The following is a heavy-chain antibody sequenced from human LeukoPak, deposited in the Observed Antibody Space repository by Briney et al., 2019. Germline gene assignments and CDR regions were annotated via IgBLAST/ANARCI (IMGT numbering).Heavy chain of an antibody. CDR1: GVTFSSYW. Sequence: GGALRLSCAASGVTFSSYWMHWVRQAPGEGVVGVSRISRDGSSTNSADSVKGRFTISRDNANNTLYLQMNSLRAEDTAVYYCARDFDYGDYWGQGTLVTVSS. CDR2: ISRDGSST. CDR3: ARDFDYGDY. J-gene: IGHJ4*02. V-gene: IGHV3-74*01. D-gene: IGHD3-3*01.